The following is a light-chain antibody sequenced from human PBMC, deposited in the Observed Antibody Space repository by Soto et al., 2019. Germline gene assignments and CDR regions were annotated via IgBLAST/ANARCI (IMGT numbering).Light chain of an antibody. J-gene: IGKJ2*01. CDR3: QHYGTSPPDT. V-gene: IGKV3-20*01. Sequence: EVVLTQSPGTLSLSPGERATLYCRASQSVGSGYLAWFQQKAGQTPKLLFYGTSHRPTYIPDRFSASWSGTDFSLTISSVEPEDFAVYYCQHYGTSPPDTFGQGTRLEIK. CDR2: GTS. CDR1: QSVGSGY.